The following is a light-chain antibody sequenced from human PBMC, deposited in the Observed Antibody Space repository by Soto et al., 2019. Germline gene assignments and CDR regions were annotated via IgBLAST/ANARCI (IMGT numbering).Light chain of an antibody. V-gene: IGKV3-20*01. CDR3: QQYGSSPE. J-gene: IGKJ1*01. Sequence: EIVLTQSPGTLSLSPGERATLSCRASQSVSSSYLAWYQQKPGQAPRLLIYGASNRATGIPDRFSGSGSGKDFTLTISRLEPEDFAVYYCQQYGSSPEFGQGTKVEMK. CDR1: QSVSSSY. CDR2: GAS.